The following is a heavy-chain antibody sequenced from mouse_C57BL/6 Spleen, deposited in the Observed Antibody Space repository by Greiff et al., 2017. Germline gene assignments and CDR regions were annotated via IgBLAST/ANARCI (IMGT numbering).Heavy chain of an antibody. CDR3: ARDEGYSFAY. CDR1: GYAFSSSW. V-gene: IGHV1-82*01. CDR2: IYPGDGDT. Sequence: QVQLQQSGPELVTPGASVKISCKASGYAFSSSWMNWVKQRPGKGLEWIGRIYPGDGDTNYNGKFKGKATLTADKSSSTAYMQLSSLTSEDSAVYFCARDEGYSFAYWGQGTLVTVSA. J-gene: IGHJ3*01. D-gene: IGHD2-3*01.